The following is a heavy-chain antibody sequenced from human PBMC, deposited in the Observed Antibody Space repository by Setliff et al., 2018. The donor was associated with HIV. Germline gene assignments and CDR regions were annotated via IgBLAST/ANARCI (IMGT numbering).Heavy chain of an antibody. CDR1: GFTFSYFW. D-gene: IGHD1-26*01. CDR3: ARDRGGSDYFDY. J-gene: IGHJ4*01. Sequence: GESLRLSCAASGFTFSYFWMSWVRQTPGKGLEWVANIKHDGSEKYYVDSVKGRFTISRDNAKNSLYLQMNSLRVEDTAVFYCARDRGGSDYFDYWGHGTLVTVSS. V-gene: IGHV3-7*01. CDR2: IKHDGSEK.